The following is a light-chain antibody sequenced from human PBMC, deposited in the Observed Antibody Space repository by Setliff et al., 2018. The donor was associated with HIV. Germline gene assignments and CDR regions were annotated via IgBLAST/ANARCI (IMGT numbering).Light chain of an antibody. CDR2: EVT. J-gene: IGLJ1*01. CDR3: CSYAGSSTYV. CDR1: SSDVGSYNL. Sequence: QSALTQPASVSGSPGQSITTSCTGTSSDVGSYNLVSWYQQHPGKAPKLMIYEVTKRPSGVSNRFSGSKSGNTASLTISGLQAEDGADYYCCSYAGSSTYVFGTGTKVTVL. V-gene: IGLV2-23*02.